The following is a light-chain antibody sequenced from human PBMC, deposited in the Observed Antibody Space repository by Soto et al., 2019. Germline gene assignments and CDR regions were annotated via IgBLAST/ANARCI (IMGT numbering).Light chain of an antibody. Sequence: IQLTQSPSSLSASVGDRVTITCRASQGISSYLAWYQQKPGKAPKLLIYAASTLQSGVPSRFSGSGSGTDFTLTISSLQPEDFATYYCQQLNSYPSFTFGPGTKVHIK. CDR1: QGISSY. CDR2: AAS. J-gene: IGKJ3*01. CDR3: QQLNSYPSFT. V-gene: IGKV1-9*01.